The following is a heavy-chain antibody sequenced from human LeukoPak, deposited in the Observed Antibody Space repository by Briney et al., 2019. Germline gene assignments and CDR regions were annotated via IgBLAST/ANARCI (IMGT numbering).Heavy chain of an antibody. V-gene: IGHV3-30-3*02. CDR1: GFTFSSYA. CDR2: ISYDGSNK. J-gene: IGHJ4*02. CDR3: AKDPTLQLGQNSFDC. D-gene: IGHD5-18*01. Sequence: GRSLRLSCAASGFTFSSYAMHWVRQAPGKGLEWVAVISYDGSNKYYADSVKGRFTISRDNSKNTLYLQMNSLRAEDTAVYYCAKDPTLQLGQNSFDCWAREPWSPSPQ.